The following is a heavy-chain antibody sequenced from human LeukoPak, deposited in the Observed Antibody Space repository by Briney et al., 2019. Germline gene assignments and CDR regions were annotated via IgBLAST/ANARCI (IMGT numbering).Heavy chain of an antibody. CDR2: IKQDGSEK. Sequence: GGSLRLSCAASGFTFSSYWMSWVRQAPGKGLEWVANIKQDGSEKYYVDSVKGRFTISRDNAKNSLYLQLDSLRAEDTGVYYCARDYYNSGDPLFDNWGQGTLVTVSS. J-gene: IGHJ4*02. V-gene: IGHV3-7*03. CDR3: ARDYYNSGDPLFDN. D-gene: IGHD3-10*01. CDR1: GFTFSSYW.